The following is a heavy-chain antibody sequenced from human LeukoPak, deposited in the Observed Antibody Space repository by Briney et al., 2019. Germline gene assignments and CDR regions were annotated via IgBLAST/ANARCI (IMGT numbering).Heavy chain of an antibody. CDR1: GFTFGDYA. Sequence: GGSLRLSCTASGFTFGDYAMSWFRQAPGKWLEWVGFIRSKAYGGTTEYAASVKGRFTISRDDSKSIAYLQMNSLKTEDTAVYYCTRAVDTAMAHPDFDYWGQGTLVTVSS. J-gene: IGHJ4*02. D-gene: IGHD5-18*01. CDR2: IRSKAYGGTT. CDR3: TRAVDTAMAHPDFDY. V-gene: IGHV3-49*03.